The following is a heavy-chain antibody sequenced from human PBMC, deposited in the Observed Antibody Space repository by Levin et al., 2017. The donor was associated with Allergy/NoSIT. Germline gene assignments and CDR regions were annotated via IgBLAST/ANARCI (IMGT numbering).Heavy chain of an antibody. CDR3: AQGTTIFGVVSQFDY. J-gene: IGHJ4*02. Sequence: GGSLRLSCAASGFTFSSYWMHWVRQAPGKGLVWVSRIKSDGSSTRYADSVKGRFTISRDNTKNTLFLQMNSLRAEDTAIYYCAQGTTIFGVVSQFDYWGQGTLVTVSS. CDR1: GFTFSSYW. CDR2: IKSDGSST. D-gene: IGHD3-3*01. V-gene: IGHV3-74*01.